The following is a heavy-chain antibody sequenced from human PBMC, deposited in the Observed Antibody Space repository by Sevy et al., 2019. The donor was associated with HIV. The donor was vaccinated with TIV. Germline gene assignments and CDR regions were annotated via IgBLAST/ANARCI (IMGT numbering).Heavy chain of an antibody. CDR3: ASGYYYDSSGPPAAAFDI. D-gene: IGHD3-22*01. CDR2: IYSGGST. Sequence: GGSLRLSCAASGFTVSSNYMSWVRQAPGKGLDWVSVIYSGGSTYYADSVKGRFTISRDNSKNTLYLQMNSLRAEDTAVYYCASGYYYDSSGPPAAAFDIWGQGTMVTVSS. CDR1: GFTVSSNY. J-gene: IGHJ3*02. V-gene: IGHV3-53*01.